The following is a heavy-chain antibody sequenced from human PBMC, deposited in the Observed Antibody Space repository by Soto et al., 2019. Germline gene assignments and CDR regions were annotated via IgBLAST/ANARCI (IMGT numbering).Heavy chain of an antibody. CDR3: ARHAGLEWSVVPAASVINWFDP. CDR2: IYYSGST. CDR1: GGSISSSSYC. V-gene: IGHV4-39*01. Sequence: SETLSLTCTVSGGSISSSSYCWGWIRQPPGKGLEWIGSIYYSGSTYYNPSLKSRVTISVDTSKNQFSLKLSSVTATDTAVYYCARHAGLEWSVVPAASVINWFDPWGQGTLVTVSS. J-gene: IGHJ5*02. D-gene: IGHD2-2*01.